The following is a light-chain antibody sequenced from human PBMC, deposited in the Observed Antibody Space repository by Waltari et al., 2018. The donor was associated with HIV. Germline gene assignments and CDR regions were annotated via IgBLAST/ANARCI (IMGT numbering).Light chain of an antibody. J-gene: IGKJ1*01. CDR3: QQCHTSPWT. CDR2: ATS. Sequence: DIQMTQSPSSLPASIGDRVTITCRASQGISNSLAWYQQKPGKAPKLLLYATSRLERWVPPRFSGSGSGTDFTLTISSLQPEDFATYFCQQCHTSPWTFGQGTKVDIK. CDR1: QGISNS. V-gene: IGKV1-NL1*01.